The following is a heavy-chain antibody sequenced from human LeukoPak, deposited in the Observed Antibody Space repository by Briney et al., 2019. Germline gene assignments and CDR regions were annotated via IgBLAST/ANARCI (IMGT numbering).Heavy chain of an antibody. CDR2: ISAYNGNT. J-gene: IGHJ4*02. CDR1: GYTFTSYG. D-gene: IGHD6-19*01. CDR3: ARALGRYSSGWYGMGY. Sequence: ASVKVSCKASGYTFTSYGISWVRQAPGQGLEWMGWISAYNGNTNYAQKLQGRVTMTTDTSISTAYMELSRLRSDDTAVYYCARALGRYSSGWYGMGYWGQGTLVTVSS. V-gene: IGHV1-18*01.